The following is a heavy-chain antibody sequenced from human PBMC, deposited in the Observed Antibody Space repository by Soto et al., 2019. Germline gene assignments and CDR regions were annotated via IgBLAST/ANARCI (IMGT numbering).Heavy chain of an antibody. CDR1: GYTFTGYY. V-gene: IGHV1-2*02. CDR2: INPNSGGT. J-gene: IGHJ6*02. D-gene: IGHD6-6*01. Sequence: ASVKVSCKASGYTFTGYYMNWVRQAPGQGLEWMGWINPNSGGTNYAQKFQGRVTMTRDTSISTAYMELSRLRPDDTAVYYCARFPPLIKYSSSSETYYYYYGMDVGGQGTTVTVSS. CDR3: ARFPPLIKYSSSSETYYYYYGMDV.